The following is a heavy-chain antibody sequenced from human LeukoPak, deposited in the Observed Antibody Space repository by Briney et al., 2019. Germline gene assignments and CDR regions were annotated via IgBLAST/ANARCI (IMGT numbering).Heavy chain of an antibody. V-gene: IGHV4-34*01. CDR3: ARGGRYSYGLRY. J-gene: IGHJ4*02. CDR1: GGSFSGYY. D-gene: IGHD5-18*01. CDR2: INHSGST. Sequence: SETLSLTCAVYGGSFSGYYWSWIRQPPGKGLEWIGEINHSGSTNYNPSLKSRVTISVDTSKNQFSLKLSSVTAADTAVYYCARGGRYSYGLRYWGQGTLVTVSS.